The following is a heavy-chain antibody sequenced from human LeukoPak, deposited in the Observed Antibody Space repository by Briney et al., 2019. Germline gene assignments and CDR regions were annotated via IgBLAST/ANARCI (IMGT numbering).Heavy chain of an antibody. CDR2: IYYSGST. D-gene: IGHD3-16*01. V-gene: IGHV4-39*01. CDR1: SGSISSSNYY. CDR3: VRGSTLRHYQY. J-gene: IGHJ4*02. Sequence: PSETLSLTCTVSSGSISSSNYYWGWIRRPPGKGLEWSGSIYYSGSTYYNPSLKSRTTVSVDTSKNQFSLKLSSVTAADTAVYYCVRGSTLRHYQYWGQGTLVTVSS.